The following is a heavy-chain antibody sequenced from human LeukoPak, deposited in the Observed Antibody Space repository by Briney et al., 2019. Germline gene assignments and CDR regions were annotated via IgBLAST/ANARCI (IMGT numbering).Heavy chain of an antibody. J-gene: IGHJ3*02. Sequence: ASVKVSCKASGYTFTSYYMHWVRQTPGQGLEWVGIINPSGGNTSYAQKFQGRVTMTRDTSTSTVYMEVSSLRSEDTAVYYCARASLLDVVRGVISAFDIWGQGTMVTVSS. CDR3: ARASLLDVVRGVISAFDI. CDR1: GYTFTSYY. CDR2: INPSGGNT. V-gene: IGHV1-46*01. D-gene: IGHD3-10*01.